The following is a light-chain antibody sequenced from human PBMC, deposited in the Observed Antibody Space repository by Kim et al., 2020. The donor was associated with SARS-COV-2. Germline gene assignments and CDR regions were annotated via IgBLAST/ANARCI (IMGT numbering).Light chain of an antibody. CDR1: SGDIGSFKY. V-gene: IGLV2-14*04. J-gene: IGLJ1*01. CDR2: DVT. CDR3: SSYSSSSASYV. Sequence: QSITISCTGTSGDIGSFKYVSWYQQHPGKAPKLMIYDVTKRPSGVANRFSGSKSGNTASLTISGLQAGDEADYYCSSYSSSSASYVFGTGTKSPS.